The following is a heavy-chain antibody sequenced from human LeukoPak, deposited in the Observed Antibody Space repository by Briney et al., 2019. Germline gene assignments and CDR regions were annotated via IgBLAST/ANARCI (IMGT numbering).Heavy chain of an antibody. D-gene: IGHD6-13*01. J-gene: IGHJ4*02. CDR1: GFTFSYYW. CDR2: INDDRRTT. V-gene: IGHV3-74*03. CDR3: ARGKGVAAGLDY. Sequence: GGSLRLSCAASGFTFSYYWMHWVRQAPGEGLVWVSRINDDRRTTTYADSVKGRFTISRDNAKNSLYLQMNSLRAEDTAVYYCARGKGVAAGLDYWGQGTLVTVSS.